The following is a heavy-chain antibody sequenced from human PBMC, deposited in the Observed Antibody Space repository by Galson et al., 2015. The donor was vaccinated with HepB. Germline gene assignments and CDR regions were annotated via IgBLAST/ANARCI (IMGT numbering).Heavy chain of an antibody. V-gene: IGHV5-10-1*01. CDR1: GYSFTSYW. CDR3: ARQTFITTVRGVTNWYDP. CDR2: IDPSDSYT. D-gene: IGHD3-10*01. J-gene: IGHJ5*02. Sequence: SGAEVKKPGESLRISCKGSGYSFTSYWISWVRQMPGKGLEWMGRIDPSDSYTNHSPSFQGHVTISADKSISTAYLQWSSLKASDTAMYYCARQTFITTVRGVTNWYDPWGQGTLVTVSS.